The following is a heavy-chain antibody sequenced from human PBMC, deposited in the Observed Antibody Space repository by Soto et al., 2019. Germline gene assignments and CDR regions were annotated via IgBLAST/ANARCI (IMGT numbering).Heavy chain of an antibody. V-gene: IGHV3-23*01. CDR1: GFTFSNYA. J-gene: IGHJ4*02. D-gene: IGHD2-2*01. Sequence: GGSLRLSCAASGFTFSNYAMSWVRQAPGKGLEWVSTISGNGGSTYYGDSVKGRFTISRDNSKNMLFLQINSLRDDDSAVYYWAKRPASIITFDYWGQGTPVTVSS. CDR3: AKRPASIITFDY. CDR2: ISGNGGST.